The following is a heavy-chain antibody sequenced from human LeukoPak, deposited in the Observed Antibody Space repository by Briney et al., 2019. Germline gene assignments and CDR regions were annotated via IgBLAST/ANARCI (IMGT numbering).Heavy chain of an antibody. CDR2: MSITGGGK. Sequence: PGGSLRLSCAASGFTFSTYAMSWVRQAPGKGLEWVSGMSITGGGKYYADSVKGRFTISRDNSKNTLYLQMNSLRADDTAVYYCVRDWGLAYWGQGTLVTVSS. CDR1: GFTFSTYA. D-gene: IGHD3-16*01. CDR3: VRDWGLAY. V-gene: IGHV3-23*01. J-gene: IGHJ4*02.